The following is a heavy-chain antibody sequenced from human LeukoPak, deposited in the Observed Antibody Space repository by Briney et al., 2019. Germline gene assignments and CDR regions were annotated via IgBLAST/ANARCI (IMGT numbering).Heavy chain of an antibody. V-gene: IGHV4-4*07. CDR1: GGSISSYY. J-gene: IGHJ3*02. D-gene: IGHD3-3*01. CDR3: ARDILRFLEWTDDAFDM. Sequence: SETLSLTCTVSGGSISSYYWSWIRQPAGKGLEWVWRIYTSGSTDYNPSLKRRVTMSVETSKNQFSLKLSSVTAADTAVYYCARDILRFLEWTDDAFDMWGQGTVVTVSS. CDR2: IYTSGST.